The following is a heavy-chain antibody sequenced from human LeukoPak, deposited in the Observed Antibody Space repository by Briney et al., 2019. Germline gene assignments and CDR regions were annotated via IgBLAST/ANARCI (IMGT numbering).Heavy chain of an antibody. V-gene: IGHV4-4*07. Sequence: SETLSLTCTVYGGSISSYYWSWIRQPAGEGREWIGRIYTSGSTNYNPTPKSRVTMSVDTSKNQFSLKMSSVTAADTAVYYCASASGGSYYDPVTHGNWFDPWGQGTLVTVSS. D-gene: IGHD1-26*01. CDR3: ASASGGSYYDPVTHGNWFDP. J-gene: IGHJ5*02. CDR1: GGSISSYY. CDR2: IYTSGST.